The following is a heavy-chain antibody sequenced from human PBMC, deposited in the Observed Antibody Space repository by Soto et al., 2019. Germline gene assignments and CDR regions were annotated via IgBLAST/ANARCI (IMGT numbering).Heavy chain of an antibody. D-gene: IGHD3-22*01. CDR3: ARTKLHYDSSGYYFDYFDY. Sequence: QVQLVQSGAEVQKPGASVKVSCKAFGYTFTSYGISWVRQAPGQGLEWMGWISTDNGYTNYAHKFQGRVTMTTDTSTSTAYMELRSLRSDDTAVYYCARTKLHYDSSGYYFDYFDYWGQGTLVTVSS. J-gene: IGHJ4*02. V-gene: IGHV1-18*01. CDR1: GYTFTSYG. CDR2: ISTDNGYT.